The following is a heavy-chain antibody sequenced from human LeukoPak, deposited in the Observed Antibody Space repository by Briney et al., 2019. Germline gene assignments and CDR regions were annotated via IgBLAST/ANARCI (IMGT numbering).Heavy chain of an antibody. J-gene: IGHJ4*02. Sequence: SETLSLTCSVSGGSISSHYWSWMRQPPGKGLEWIGYIYYTGSTDYNPSLKSRVTISVDTSKNQLSLKLSSVTAADTAVYYCAREILSTCIAAAPSYFDYWGQGTLVTVSS. CDR2: IYYTGST. V-gene: IGHV4-59*11. D-gene: IGHD6-13*01. CDR3: AREILSTCIAAAPSYFDY. CDR1: GGSISSHY.